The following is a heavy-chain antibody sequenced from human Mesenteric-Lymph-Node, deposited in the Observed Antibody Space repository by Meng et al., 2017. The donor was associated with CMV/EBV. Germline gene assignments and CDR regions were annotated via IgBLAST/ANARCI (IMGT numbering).Heavy chain of an antibody. CDR1: GYTFMGYY. CDR3: ARRGTILEWLFRINYYYGMDV. J-gene: IGHJ6*02. CDR2: MNPNSGNT. Sequence: ASVKVSCKSSGYTFMGYYMKWVRQATGQGLEWMGWMNPNSGNTGYAQKFQGRVTMTRNTSISTAYMELSSLRSEDTAVYYCARRGTILEWLFRINYYYGMDVWGQGTTVTVSS. V-gene: IGHV1-8*02. D-gene: IGHD3-3*01.